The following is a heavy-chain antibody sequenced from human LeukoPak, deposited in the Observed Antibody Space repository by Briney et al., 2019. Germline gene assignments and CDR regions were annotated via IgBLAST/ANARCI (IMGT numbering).Heavy chain of an antibody. CDR2: ISAYNGNT. CDR3: ARHTLSSGWYRGFDY. V-gene: IGHV1-18*01. J-gene: IGHJ4*02. D-gene: IGHD6-19*01. Sequence: ASVKVSCKASGYTFTSYGISWVRQAPGQGLEWMGWISAYNGNTNYAQKLQGRVTMTTDTSTSTAYMELRSLRSDDTAVYYCARHTLSSGWYRGFDYWGQGTLVTVSS. CDR1: GYTFTSYG.